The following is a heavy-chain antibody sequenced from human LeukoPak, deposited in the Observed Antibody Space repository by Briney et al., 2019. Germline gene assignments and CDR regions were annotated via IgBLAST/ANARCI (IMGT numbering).Heavy chain of an antibody. Sequence: PSQTLSLTCAVSGGSISSGGYSWSWIRQPPGKGLEWIGYIYHSGSTYYNPSLKSRVTISVDTSKNQFSLKLSSVTAADTAVYYCARFGRSSPPFRGYYYYYMDVWGKGTTVTVSS. CDR3: ARFGRSSPPFRGYYYYYMDV. V-gene: IGHV4-30-2*02. CDR1: GGSISSGGYS. CDR2: IYHSGST. D-gene: IGHD6-6*01. J-gene: IGHJ6*03.